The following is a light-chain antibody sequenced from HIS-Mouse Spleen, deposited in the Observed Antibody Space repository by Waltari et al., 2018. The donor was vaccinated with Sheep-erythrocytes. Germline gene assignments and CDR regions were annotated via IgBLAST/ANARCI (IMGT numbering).Light chain of an antibody. V-gene: IGLV2-8*01. J-gene: IGLJ3*02. CDR3: SSYAGSNNWV. Sequence: QSALTQPPSASGSPGQSVTISCTGTSSDVGGYNYVSWYQQHPGKAPKRMIYEVSKRLSGVPDRFAGSKSGNTASLTVSGLPAEDEADYYCSSYAGSNNWVFGGGTKLTVL. CDR1: SSDVGGYNY. CDR2: EVS.